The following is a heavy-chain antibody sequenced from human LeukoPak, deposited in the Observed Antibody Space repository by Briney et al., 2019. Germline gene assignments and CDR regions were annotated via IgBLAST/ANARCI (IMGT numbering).Heavy chain of an antibody. V-gene: IGHV3-23*01. CDR3: AKDVAYSSSSEYFQH. Sequence: GGSLRLSCAASGFTFSSYAMNWVRQAPGKGLEWVSGISGSGGSTNYADSVKGRFTISRDNSKNTLYLQMNSLRAEDTAVYYCAKDVAYSSSSEYFQHWGQGTLVTVSS. J-gene: IGHJ1*01. CDR2: ISGSGGST. D-gene: IGHD6-6*01. CDR1: GFTFSSYA.